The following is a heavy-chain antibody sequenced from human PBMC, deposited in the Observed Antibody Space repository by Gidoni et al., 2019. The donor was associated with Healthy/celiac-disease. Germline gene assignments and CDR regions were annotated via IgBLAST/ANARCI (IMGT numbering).Heavy chain of an antibody. D-gene: IGHD3-22*01. CDR1: GFSLRNARMG. J-gene: IGHJ4*02. Sequence: QVPLKASAPVLVKPTETLTLTCTVSGFSLRNARMGVSWIRQPPGKALEWLAHIFSNDEKSYSTSLKSRLTISKDTSKSQVVLTMTNMDPVDTATYYCARLYDSSGYSYYFDYWGQGTLVTVSS. CDR3: ARLYDSSGYSYYFDY. CDR2: IFSNDEK. V-gene: IGHV2-26*01.